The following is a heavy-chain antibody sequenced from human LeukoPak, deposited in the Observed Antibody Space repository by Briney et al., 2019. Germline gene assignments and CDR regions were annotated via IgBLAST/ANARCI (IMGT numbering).Heavy chain of an antibody. CDR3: ARDGYCSGGSCYTTDY. V-gene: IGHV1-2*02. CDR1: GYTFTGYY. CDR2: INPNSGGT. J-gene: IGHJ4*02. Sequence: ASVKVSCKTSGYTFTGYYMHWVRQAPGQGLEGMGWINPNSGGTNYAQKFQGRVTMTRDTSISTAYMELSRLRSDDTAVYYCARDGYCSGGSCYTTDYWGQGTLVTVSS. D-gene: IGHD2-15*01.